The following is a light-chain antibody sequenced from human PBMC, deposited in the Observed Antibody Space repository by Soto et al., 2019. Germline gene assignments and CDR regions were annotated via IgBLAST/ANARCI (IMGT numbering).Light chain of an antibody. CDR1: SSDLAIYNY. CDR2: QVT. Sequence: QSVLTQPASVSGSPGQSITISCTGTSSDLAIYNYVSWYQQQPGKAPKLMIYQVTNRPSGVSNRFSGSKSGNTASLTISGLQAEDEADYYCNSYTSNNTQVFGTGTKV. V-gene: IGLV2-14*01. CDR3: NSYTSNNTQV. J-gene: IGLJ1*01.